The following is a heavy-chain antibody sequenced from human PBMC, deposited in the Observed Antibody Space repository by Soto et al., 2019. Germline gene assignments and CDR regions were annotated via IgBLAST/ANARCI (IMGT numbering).Heavy chain of an antibody. Sequence: GAPVEVCSEASRDGYTSCCSSSVRQAPGQGLEWLGWISAYNGNTNYAQKLQGRVTMTTDTSTSTAYMELRSLRSDDTAVYYCARDQRARFLEWSRAYYGMDVWGQGTTVTVSS. V-gene: IGHV1-18*01. CDR1: RDGYTSCC. J-gene: IGHJ6*02. D-gene: IGHD3-3*01. CDR2: ISAYNGNT. CDR3: ARDQRARFLEWSRAYYGMDV.